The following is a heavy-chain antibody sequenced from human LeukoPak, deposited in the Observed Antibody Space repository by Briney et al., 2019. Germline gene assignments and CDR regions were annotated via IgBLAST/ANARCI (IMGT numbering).Heavy chain of an antibody. CDR1: GFTFSNYA. J-gene: IGHJ4*02. D-gene: IGHD1-20*01. CDR2: ISASGLST. Sequence: GSLRLSCAASGFTFSNYAMSWVRQAPGKGLEYVSPISASGLSTYYTDSVRGRFTNSRDNSKNTLYLQMHSLRAEDTAVYYCAKETSITGAGDFWGQGALVTVSS. CDR3: AKETSITGAGDF. V-gene: IGHV3-23*01.